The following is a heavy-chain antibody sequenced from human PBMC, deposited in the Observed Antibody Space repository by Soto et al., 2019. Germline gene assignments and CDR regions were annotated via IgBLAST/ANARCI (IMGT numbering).Heavy chain of an antibody. V-gene: IGHV1-18*01. Sequence: ASVKVSCKASGYTFTSYGISWVRQAPGQGLEWMGWISAYNGNTNYAQKLQGRVTMTTDTSTSTAYMELRSLRSDDTAVYYCARLGYFDWTRDYYYGMEVWGQGTSGTVSS. CDR2: ISAYNGNT. CDR1: GYTFTSYG. J-gene: IGHJ6*01. D-gene: IGHD3-9*01. CDR3: ARLGYFDWTRDYYYGMEV.